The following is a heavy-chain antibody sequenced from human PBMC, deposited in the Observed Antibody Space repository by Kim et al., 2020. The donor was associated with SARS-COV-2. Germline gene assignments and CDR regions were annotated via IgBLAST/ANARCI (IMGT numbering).Heavy chain of an antibody. V-gene: IGHV3-15*01. CDR1: GFTFSNAW. D-gene: IGHD3-22*01. CDR3: TTLYYYDSSGFQRLDY. Sequence: GGSLRLSCAASGFTFSNAWMSWVRQAPGKGLEWVGRIKSKTDGGTTDYAAPVKGRFTISRDDSKNTLYLQMNSLKTEDTAVYYCTTLYYYDSSGFQRLDYWGQGTLVTVSS. J-gene: IGHJ4*02. CDR2: IKSKTDGGTT.